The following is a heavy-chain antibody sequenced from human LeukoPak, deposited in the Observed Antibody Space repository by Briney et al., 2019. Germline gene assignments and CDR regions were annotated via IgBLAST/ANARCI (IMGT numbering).Heavy chain of an antibody. Sequence: GASVKVSCKASGYTLTGYYIHWVRQAPGQGLEWMGQINPGSGATDYAQKFQGRVTVTRDMSISTAYMELSRLTSDDTAVYYCARPQYSGSYYDAFDIWGQGTMVTVSS. CDR1: GYTLTGYY. D-gene: IGHD1-26*01. V-gene: IGHV1-2*06. J-gene: IGHJ3*02. CDR2: INPGSGAT. CDR3: ARPQYSGSYYDAFDI.